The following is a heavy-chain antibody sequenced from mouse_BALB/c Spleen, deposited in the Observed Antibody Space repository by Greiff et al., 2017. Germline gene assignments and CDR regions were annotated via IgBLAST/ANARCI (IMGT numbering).Heavy chain of an antibody. CDR1: GFTFSSYW. CDR3: TRLLRSPYYYAMDY. CDR2: IRLKSDNYAT. Sequence: EVKLVESGGGLVQPGGSMKLSCVASGFTFSSYWMSWVRQSPEKGLEWVAEIRLKSDNYATHYAESVKGKFTISRDDSKSRLYLQMNSLRAEDTGIYYCTRLLRSPYYYAMDYWGQGTSVTVSS. D-gene: IGHD1-1*01. J-gene: IGHJ4*01. V-gene: IGHV6-6*02.